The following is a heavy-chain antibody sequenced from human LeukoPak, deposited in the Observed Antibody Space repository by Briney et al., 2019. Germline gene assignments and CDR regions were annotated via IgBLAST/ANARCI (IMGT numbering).Heavy chain of an antibody. CDR2: INPSGGST. J-gene: IGHJ4*02. CDR1: GYTFTSYY. V-gene: IGHV1-46*01. D-gene: IGHD3-22*01. Sequence: ASLKVSCTASGYTFTSYYMHWVRQAPGQGLEWMGIINPSGGSTRYAQKFQGRVTMTRDTSTSTVYMELSSLRSEDTAVYYCARDVWEVVITPGYWGQGTLVTVSS. CDR3: ARDVWEVVITPGY.